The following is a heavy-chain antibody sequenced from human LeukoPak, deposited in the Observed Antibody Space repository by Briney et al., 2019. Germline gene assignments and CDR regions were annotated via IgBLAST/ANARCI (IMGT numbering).Heavy chain of an antibody. CDR3: ARGWTTAYQRLDY. Sequence: HPGGSLRLSCAASGFTFSSYSMNWVRQAPGKGLEWVSYINSSSSTIYYADSVKGRFTIYRDNAKNSLYLQMNSLRAEDTAVYYCARGWTTAYQRLDYWGQGTLVTVSS. J-gene: IGHJ4*02. V-gene: IGHV3-48*01. D-gene: IGHD4-11*01. CDR1: GFTFSSYS. CDR2: INSSSSTI.